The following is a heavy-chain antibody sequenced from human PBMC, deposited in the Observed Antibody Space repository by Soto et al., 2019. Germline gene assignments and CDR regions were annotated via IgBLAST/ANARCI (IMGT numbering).Heavy chain of an antibody. Sequence: EVQLVESGGGLVQPGGSLRLSCAASGFTFSTYDMHWVRQAPGKGLEWVSAFDIAGITYYPVSVRGRFTISRENAKNSLYLQMNSLRAGDTAVYYCAREGERGSGDSVDALDVWGQGTLVTVSS. CDR1: GFTFSTYD. J-gene: IGHJ3*01. D-gene: IGHD3-10*01. CDR2: FDIAGIT. V-gene: IGHV3-13*01. CDR3: AREGERGSGDSVDALDV.